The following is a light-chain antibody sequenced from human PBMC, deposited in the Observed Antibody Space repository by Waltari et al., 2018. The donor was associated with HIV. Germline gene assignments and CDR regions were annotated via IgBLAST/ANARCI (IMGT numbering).Light chain of an antibody. CDR3: QSYASSLSGWV. V-gene: IGLV1-40*01. J-gene: IGLJ3*02. CDR2: SNN. CDR1: RPNNWAGYD. Sequence: QSLLTPPPSLAGAPGQMVHISCHGSRPNNWAGYDCTRYHQLPGTAPKPHISSNNKRPSGVPDRFSGSKSGTSASLAITGLQSEDEADYYCQSYASSLSGWVFGGGTKVTVL.